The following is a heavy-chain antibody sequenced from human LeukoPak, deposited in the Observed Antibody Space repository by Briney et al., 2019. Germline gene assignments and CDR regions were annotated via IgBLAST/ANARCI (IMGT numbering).Heavy chain of an antibody. J-gene: IGHJ6*02. CDR1: GFAFHNYA. D-gene: IGHD4-23*01. Sequence: PGRSLRLSCVGSGFAFHNYAMHWVRRPPGKGLEWGSAINWNSDTKAYADSVKGRFTISRDRARNSVYLQMDSLRPEDTALYYCAKDTGGNGAYFYAMGVWGQGTAVTVSS. CDR3: AKDTGGNGAYFYAMGV. CDR2: INWNSDTK. V-gene: IGHV3-9*01.